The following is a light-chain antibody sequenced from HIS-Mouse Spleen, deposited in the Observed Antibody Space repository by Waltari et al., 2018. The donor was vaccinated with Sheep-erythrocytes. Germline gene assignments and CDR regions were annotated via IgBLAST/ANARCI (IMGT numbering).Light chain of an antibody. CDR3: MQATQFPIT. CDR2: KIS. V-gene: IGKV2-24*01. Sequence: DIVMTQTPLSSPVTLGQPASISCRSSQSLVHSDGNTYLSWIQQRPGPPPRLLIYKISNRFARVPDRFSGSGAGTDFTLKISRVEAEDVGVYYFMQATQFPITFGQGTRLEIK. CDR1: QSLVHSDGNTY. J-gene: IGKJ5*01.